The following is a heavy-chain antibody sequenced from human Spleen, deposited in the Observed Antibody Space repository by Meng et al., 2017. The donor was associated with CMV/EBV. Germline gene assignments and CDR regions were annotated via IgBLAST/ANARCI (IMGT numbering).Heavy chain of an antibody. CDR3: ARDFPRYDAFDI. CDR2: ISYDGSNK. Sequence: LSLTCAASGFTFSSYAMHWVRQAPGKGLEWVAVISYDGSNKYYADSVKGRFTISRDNSKNTLYLQMNSLRAEDTAVYYCARDFPRYDAFDIWGQGTMVTVSS. CDR1: GFTFSSYA. V-gene: IGHV3-30*04. J-gene: IGHJ3*02. D-gene: IGHD5-18*01.